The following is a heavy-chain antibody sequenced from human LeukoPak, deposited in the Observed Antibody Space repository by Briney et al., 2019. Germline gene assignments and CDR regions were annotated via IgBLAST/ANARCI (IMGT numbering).Heavy chain of an antibody. CDR3: AKRNNREFDY. Sequence: GGSLRLFCAASGFTFNTYAMSWVRQAPGKGLEWVSGIGTSGSGTYYADSVKGRFTISRDNSKNSLYLLINNLRAEDTAIYYCAKRNNREFDYWGQGTLVTVSS. J-gene: IGHJ4*02. CDR2: IGTSGSGT. D-gene: IGHD1-14*01. V-gene: IGHV3-23*01. CDR1: GFTFNTYA.